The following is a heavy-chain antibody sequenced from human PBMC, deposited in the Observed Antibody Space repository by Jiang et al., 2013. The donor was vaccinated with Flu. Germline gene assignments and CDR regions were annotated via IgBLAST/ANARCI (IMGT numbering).Heavy chain of an antibody. CDR3: ARDLNYYGSGSLQFDP. CDR2: VDPEDGET. D-gene: IGHD3-10*01. CDR1: GYTFTDYY. Sequence: GAEVKKPGATVKISCKVSGYTFTDYYMHWVQQAPGKGLEWMGLVDPEDGETIYAEKFQGRVTITADTSTDTAYMELSSLRSEDTAVYYCARDLNYYGSGSLQFDPWGQGTLVTVSS. V-gene: IGHV1-69-2*01. J-gene: IGHJ5*02.